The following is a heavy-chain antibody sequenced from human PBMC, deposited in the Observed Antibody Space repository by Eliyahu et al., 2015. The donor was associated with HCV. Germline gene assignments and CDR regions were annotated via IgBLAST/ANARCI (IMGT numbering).Heavy chain of an antibody. J-gene: IGHJ4*02. CDR2: IYYSGGT. V-gene: IGHV4-39*01. D-gene: IGHD5-24*01. Sequence: QLQLQESGPGLVKPSETLSLXCTVXGGSISSSSSXWGWIRXPPGKGLEWVGCIYYSGGTYNNPSLKSRVTISVDTSKNQFSLXLSSVTAADTAVYYCARLRREGYNSDYWGQGTLVTVSS. CDR1: GGSISSSSSX. CDR3: ARLRREGYNSDY.